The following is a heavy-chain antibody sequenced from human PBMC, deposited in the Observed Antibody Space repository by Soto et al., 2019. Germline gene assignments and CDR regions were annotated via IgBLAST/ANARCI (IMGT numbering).Heavy chain of an antibody. J-gene: IGHJ4*02. Sequence: YVTMSLTYSVSASSLSYNSWRWIRQTPGKVLEWVGYIHYSGSTNYNPSLKSRVTMSVDSAKNQCSLQLSSVTAADTAVYFCTKYRRTDAEGYSFDYWGQGALVTVSS. CDR1: ASSLSYNS. D-gene: IGHD2-15*01. V-gene: IGHV4-59*01. CDR3: TKYRRTDAEGYSFDY. CDR2: IHYSGST.